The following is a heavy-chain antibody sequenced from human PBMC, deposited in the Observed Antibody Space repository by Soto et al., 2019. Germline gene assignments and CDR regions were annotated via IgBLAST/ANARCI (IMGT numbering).Heavy chain of an antibody. J-gene: IGHJ6*02. CDR1: GFTFSSYA. Sequence: PGGSLRLSCSASGFTFSSYAMHWVRQAPGKGLEYVSAISSNGGSTYYADSVKGRFTISRDNSKNTLYLQMSSLRAEDTAVYYCVKEIAARRFFYYYGMDVWGQGTTVTVSS. CDR3: VKEIAARRFFYYYGMDV. D-gene: IGHD6-6*01. V-gene: IGHV3-64D*08. CDR2: ISSNGGST.